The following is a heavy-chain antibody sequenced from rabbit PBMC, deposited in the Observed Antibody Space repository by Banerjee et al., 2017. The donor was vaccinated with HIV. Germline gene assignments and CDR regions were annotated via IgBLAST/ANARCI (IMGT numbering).Heavy chain of an antibody. D-gene: IGHD4-1*01. Sequence: QLVESGGRLVQPGGSLTLSCKAFGFTISGYWMNWVRQAPGKGLEWIGIIYPITETTYYANWVNGRFTISRDNAQNTLYLQLNSLTAADTATYFCAKDMGVAAGYFFNLWGPGTLVTVS. V-gene: IGHV1S7*01. CDR3: AKDMGVAAGYFFNL. CDR2: IYPITETT. J-gene: IGHJ4*01. CDR1: GFTISGYW.